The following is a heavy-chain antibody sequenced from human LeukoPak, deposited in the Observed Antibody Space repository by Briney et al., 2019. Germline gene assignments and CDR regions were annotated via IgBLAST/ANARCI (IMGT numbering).Heavy chain of an antibody. CDR1: GGSFSGYY. D-gene: IGHD4-11*01. Sequence: SETLSLTCAVYGGSFSGYYWSWIRQPAGKGLEWIGRIYTSGSTNYNPSLKSRVTMSVDTSKNQFSLKLSSVTAADTAVYYCARLLYSNSNWFDPWGQGTLVTVSS. V-gene: IGHV4-59*10. CDR3: ARLLYSNSNWFDP. J-gene: IGHJ5*02. CDR2: IYTSGST.